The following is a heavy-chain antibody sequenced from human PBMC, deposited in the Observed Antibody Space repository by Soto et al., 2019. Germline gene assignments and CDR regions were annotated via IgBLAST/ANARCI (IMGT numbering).Heavy chain of an antibody. D-gene: IGHD2-2*01. CDR3: ARHIVVVFAGMREADDYYYMDV. V-gene: IGHV5-51*01. Sequence: GESLKISCKGSGYRFTNYWIGWVRQMPGKGLEWMGIVYPGDSETRYSPSFQGQVTISADKSISTAYLQWSSLQASDTAMYYCARHIVVVFAGMREADDYYYMDVWGKGTTVTVSS. J-gene: IGHJ6*03. CDR2: VYPGDSET. CDR1: GYRFTNYW.